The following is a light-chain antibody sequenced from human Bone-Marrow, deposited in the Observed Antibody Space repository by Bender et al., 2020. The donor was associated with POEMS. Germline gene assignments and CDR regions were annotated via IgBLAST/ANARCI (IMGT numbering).Light chain of an antibody. Sequence: QSALTQPASVSGSPGQSITISCTGTSSDVGDYDSVSWYQQYPGKAPRLLIYEVTNRPSGVPDRFSGSKSDYTASLTVSVLQAEDEADVYCSSYSATGNPHVVFGGGTKLTVL. J-gene: IGLJ2*01. V-gene: IGLV2-14*01. CDR1: SSDVGDYDS. CDR2: EVT. CDR3: SSYSATGNPHVV.